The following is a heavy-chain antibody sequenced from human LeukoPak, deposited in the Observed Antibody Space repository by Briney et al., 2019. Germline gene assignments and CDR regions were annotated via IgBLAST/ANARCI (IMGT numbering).Heavy chain of an antibody. CDR2: ISSSGSTI. J-gene: IGHJ5*02. CDR1: GFTFSDYY. CDR3: AKGQLALGFDP. Sequence: PGGSLRLSCAASGFTFSDYYMSWIRQAPGKGLEWVSYISSSGSTIYYADSVKGRFTISRDKSKNMLYLQMNSLRVEDTAVYYCAKGQLALGFDPWGQGTLVTVSS. V-gene: IGHV3-11*01. D-gene: IGHD2-2*01.